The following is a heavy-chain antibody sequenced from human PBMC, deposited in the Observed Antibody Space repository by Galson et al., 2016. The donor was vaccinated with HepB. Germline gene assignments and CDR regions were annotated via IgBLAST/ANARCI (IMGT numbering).Heavy chain of an antibody. V-gene: IGHV1-3*01. J-gene: IGHJ4*02. D-gene: IGHD2-21*02. CDR2: INAGNGNT. Sequence: SVKVSCKASGYTFTSYVIHWVRQAPGQRLEWMGWINAGNGNTKYSHKLQGRVTMTRDTSASTAYMELSSLRSQDTAVYYCARQLVTAIRNGLDSWGQGTLVTVSS. CDR1: GYTFTSYV. CDR3: ARQLVTAIRNGLDS.